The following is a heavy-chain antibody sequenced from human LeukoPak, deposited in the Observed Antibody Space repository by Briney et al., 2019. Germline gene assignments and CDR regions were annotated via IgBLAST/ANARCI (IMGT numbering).Heavy chain of an antibody. D-gene: IGHD4-17*01. Sequence: ASVTVSCKVSGYTLTELSMHWVRQAPGKGLEWMGGFDPEDGETIYAQKFQGRVTMTEDTSTDTAYMELSSLRSEDTAVYYCATHRNGDYPDYYYYGMDVWGQGTTVTVSS. J-gene: IGHJ6*02. V-gene: IGHV1-24*01. CDR3: ATHRNGDYPDYYYYGMDV. CDR1: GYTLTELS. CDR2: FDPEDGET.